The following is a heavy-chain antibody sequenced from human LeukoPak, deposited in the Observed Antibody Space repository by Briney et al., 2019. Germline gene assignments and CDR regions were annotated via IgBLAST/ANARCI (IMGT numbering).Heavy chain of an antibody. CDR2: ISGDNGRT. CDR3: ARSRLATITAGPFDY. J-gene: IGHJ4*02. CDR1: GYTFSSYG. Sequence: GASVKLSCKASGYTFSSYGITWVRQAPGQGLEWMGWISGDNGRTKYAQNFQGRVTMTTDTSTSTAYMELRSLRSDDTAIYFCARSRLATITAGPFDYWGQGTLVAVSS. V-gene: IGHV1-18*01. D-gene: IGHD5-12*01.